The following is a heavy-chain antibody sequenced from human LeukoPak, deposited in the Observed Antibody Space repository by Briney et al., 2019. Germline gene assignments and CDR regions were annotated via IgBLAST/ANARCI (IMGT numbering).Heavy chain of an antibody. J-gene: IGHJ4*02. V-gene: IGHV3-23*01. Sequence: PGGSLRLSCAASGFTFSSSGMRWVRQAPGKGLEWVSAMSGSGGSTYYADSVKGRFTISRDNSKNTLYLQMNSLRAEDTAVYYCAKLPIWFGELLHFDYWGQGTLVTVSS. D-gene: IGHD3-10*01. CDR1: GFTFSSSG. CDR3: AKLPIWFGELLHFDY. CDR2: MSGSGGST.